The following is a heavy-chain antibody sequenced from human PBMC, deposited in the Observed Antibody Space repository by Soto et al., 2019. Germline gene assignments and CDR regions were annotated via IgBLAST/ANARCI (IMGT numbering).Heavy chain of an antibody. CDR1: GFSLSTSGVG. J-gene: IGHJ4*02. Sequence: QITLKESGPTLVKPTQTLTLTCTFSGFSLSTSGVGVGWIRQPPGKALEWLALIYWDDDKRYSPSLKSRLTITQDTSKNQVVITLTNMDPVDTDIHYCEHLPIYCSSTSCYHYFDYWGQETLVTLSP. CDR2: IYWDDDK. D-gene: IGHD2-2*01. V-gene: IGHV2-5*02. CDR3: EHLPIYCSSTSCYHYFDY.